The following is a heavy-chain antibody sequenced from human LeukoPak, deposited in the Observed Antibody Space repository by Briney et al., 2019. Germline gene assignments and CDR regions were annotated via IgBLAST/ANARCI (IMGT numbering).Heavy chain of an antibody. V-gene: IGHV3-21*01. D-gene: IGHD3-22*01. CDR1: GFTFSSYG. J-gene: IGHJ4*02. CDR2: ISSSSSYI. Sequence: GGSLRLSCAASGFTFSSYGMHWVRQAPGKGREWVSSISSSSSYIYYADSVKGRFTISRDNAKNSLYLQMNSLRAEDTAVYYCARDTHYYDSSGSMLYYFDYWGQGTLVTVSS. CDR3: ARDTHYYDSSGSMLYYFDY.